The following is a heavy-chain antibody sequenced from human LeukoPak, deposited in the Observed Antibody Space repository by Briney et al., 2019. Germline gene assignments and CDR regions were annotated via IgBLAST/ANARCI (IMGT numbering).Heavy chain of an antibody. V-gene: IGHV3-64*01. CDR3: ARAHNYYDSSGYTKAPDY. J-gene: IGHJ4*02. D-gene: IGHD3-22*01. Sequence: GGSLRLSCAASGFTFSIYAMHWVRQAPGKGLEYVSAISSNGVSTYYANSVKGRFTISRDNSKNTLYLQMGSLRAEDMAVYYCARAHNYYDSSGYTKAPDYWGQGTLVTVSS. CDR2: ISSNGVST. CDR1: GFTFSIYA.